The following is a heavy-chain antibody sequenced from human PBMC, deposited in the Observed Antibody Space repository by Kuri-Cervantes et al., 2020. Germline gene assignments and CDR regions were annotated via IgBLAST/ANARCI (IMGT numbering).Heavy chain of an antibody. J-gene: IGHJ3*02. CDR3: ARDPYSSGWSPGAFDI. V-gene: IGHV1-69*13. Sequence: SVKVSCKASGGTFSSYAISWVRQAPGQGLEWMGGIIPIFGTANYAQKFQGRVTITADESTSTAYMELSSLRSDDTAVYYCARDPYSSGWSPGAFDIWGQGTMVTVSS. D-gene: IGHD6-19*01. CDR1: GGTFSSYA. CDR2: IIPIFGTA.